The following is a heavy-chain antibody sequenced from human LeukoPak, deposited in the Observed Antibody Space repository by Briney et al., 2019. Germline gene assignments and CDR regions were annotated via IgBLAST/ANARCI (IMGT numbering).Heavy chain of an antibody. CDR2: ISSSGSTI. CDR3: ARDIQWIQLWSPRSFFDY. D-gene: IGHD5-18*01. V-gene: IGHV3-11*01. J-gene: IGHJ4*02. Sequence: PGGSLRLSCAASGFTFSDYYMSWIRQAPGKGLEWVSYISSSGSTIYYADSVKGRFTISRDNAKNSLYLQMNSLRAEDTAVYYCARDIQWIQLWSPRSFFDYWGQGTLVTVSS. CDR1: GFTFSDYY.